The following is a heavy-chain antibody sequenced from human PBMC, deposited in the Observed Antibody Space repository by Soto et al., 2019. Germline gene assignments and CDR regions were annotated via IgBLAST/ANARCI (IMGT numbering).Heavy chain of an antibody. Sequence: PSETLSLTCTVSGGSVSSGSYYWSWFRQPPGKGLEWIRDIYYSGSTNYNPSLQSRVTISVATSKNQFSLKLSSVPAADRAVYYCARSSTMGNANWFDPWGQGTLVTVS. V-gene: IGHV4-61*01. J-gene: IGHJ5*02. CDR1: GGSVSSGSYY. CDR2: IYYSGST. CDR3: ARSSTMGNANWFDP. D-gene: IGHD2-8*01.